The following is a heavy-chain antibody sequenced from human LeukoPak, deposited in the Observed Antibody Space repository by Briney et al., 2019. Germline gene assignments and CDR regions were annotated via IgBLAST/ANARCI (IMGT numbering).Heavy chain of an antibody. V-gene: IGHV5-51*01. CDR2: IYPGDSEI. CDR3: ARAGSTWDNFDS. D-gene: IGHD2-2*01. CDR1: GYSFTRYW. J-gene: IGHJ4*02. Sequence: GESLKISCKGFGYSFTRYWIGSVRQMPGKGLEWMGIIYPGDSEIRYSPSFQGQVTLSADKSISAAYLQWSSLKASDTAIYYCARAGSTWDNFDSWGQGTLVTVSS.